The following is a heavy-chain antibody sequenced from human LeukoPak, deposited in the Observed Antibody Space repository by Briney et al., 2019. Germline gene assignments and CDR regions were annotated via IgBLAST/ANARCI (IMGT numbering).Heavy chain of an antibody. J-gene: IGHJ3*02. CDR1: GFTFSSYS. V-gene: IGHV3-21*01. CDR3: ARYSYGYNAFDI. D-gene: IGHD5-18*01. Sequence: GGSLGLSCAASGFTFSSYSMNWVRQAPGKGLEWVSSISSSSSYIYYADSVKGRFTISRDNAKNSLYLQMNSLRAEDTAVYYCARYSYGYNAFDIWGQGTMVTVSS. CDR2: ISSSSSYI.